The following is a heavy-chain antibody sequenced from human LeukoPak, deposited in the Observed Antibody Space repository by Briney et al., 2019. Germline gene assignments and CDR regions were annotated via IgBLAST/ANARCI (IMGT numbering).Heavy chain of an antibody. J-gene: IGHJ3*02. CDR1: GFTFSSYG. V-gene: IGHV3-23*01. CDR3: ARGGPRFTNNYGLDM. Sequence: QTGGSLRLSCEASGFTFSSYGMTWVRQAPGKGLEWVAALSGSGGRTYYADSVKGRFTISRDNAKNSLYLQMNSLRADDTAIYYCARGGPRFTNNYGLDMWGQGTMVTVSS. CDR2: LSGSGGRT. D-gene: IGHD4-17*01.